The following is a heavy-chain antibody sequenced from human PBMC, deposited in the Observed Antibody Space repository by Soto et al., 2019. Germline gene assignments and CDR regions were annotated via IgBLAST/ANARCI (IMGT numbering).Heavy chain of an antibody. CDR1: GLTFSSYA. D-gene: IGHD5-12*01. CDR3: AKRLLAIVVVGGYDI. V-gene: IGHV3-23*01. CDR2: IDGTGTST. J-gene: IGHJ3*02. Sequence: GGSLRLSCVGSGLTFSSYAMGWVRQAPGKGLEWVSGIDGTGTSTYYAESVKGRFTISRDNSKNTLYLQMNSLRVEDTAVYYCAKRLLAIVVVGGYDIWGQGTMVTVSS.